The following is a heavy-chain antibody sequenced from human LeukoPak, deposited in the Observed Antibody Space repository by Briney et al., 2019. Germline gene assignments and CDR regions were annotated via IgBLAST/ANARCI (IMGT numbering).Heavy chain of an antibody. J-gene: IGHJ3*02. CDR2: IYCSGST. CDR3: ASRVGVGAPFDDAFDI. D-gene: IGHD2-15*01. V-gene: IGHV4-59*01. Sequence: PSETLSLTCTVSGGSISSYYWSWIRQPPGKGLEWIGYIYCSGSTNYNPSLKSRVTISVDTSKNQFSLKLSSVTAADTAVYYCASRVGVGAPFDDAFDIWGQGTMVTVSS. CDR1: GGSISSYY.